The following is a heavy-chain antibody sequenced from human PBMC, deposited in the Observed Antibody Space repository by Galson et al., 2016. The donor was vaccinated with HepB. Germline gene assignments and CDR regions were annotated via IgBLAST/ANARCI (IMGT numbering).Heavy chain of an antibody. CDR3: AKGAAVTRFNPATLFDY. CDR2: LSGNGGAT. CDR1: GFMFSNHA. Sequence: SLRLSCAASGFMFSNHAMSWVRQAPGKGLEWVSTLSGNGGATSYADSVQGRFTISRETSKNTLYLQMDSLRAEDTAVYYCAKGAAVTRFNPATLFDYWGQGIMVTVSS. D-gene: IGHD4-17*01. J-gene: IGHJ4*02. V-gene: IGHV3-23*01.